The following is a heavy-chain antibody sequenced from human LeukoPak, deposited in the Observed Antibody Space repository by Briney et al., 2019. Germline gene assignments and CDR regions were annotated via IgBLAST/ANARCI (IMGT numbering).Heavy chain of an antibody. CDR1: GFTFSSYA. Sequence: GSLRLSCAASGFTFSSYAMSWVRQAPGKGLEWVSAISGSGGSTYYADSVKGRFTISRDNAKNSLYLQMNSLRAEDSALYYCARWGVSAGLDSWGQGTLVTVSS. J-gene: IGHJ5*01. V-gene: IGHV3-23*01. CDR3: ARWGVSAGLDS. CDR2: ISGSGGST. D-gene: IGHD3-10*01.